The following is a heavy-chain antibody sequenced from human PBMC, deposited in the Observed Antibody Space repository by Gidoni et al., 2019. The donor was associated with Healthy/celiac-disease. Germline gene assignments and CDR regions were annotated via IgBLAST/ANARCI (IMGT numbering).Heavy chain of an antibody. CDR2: SKSKTDGGTT. Sequence: EVQLVESGGGLVNPGVSLRLSCAASGFTFSNAWMNWVRQAPGKGLEWVGRSKSKTDGGTTDYAAPVKGRFTISRDDSKNTLYLQMNSLKTEDTAVYYCTAGWPTGDYWGQGTLVTVSS. D-gene: IGHD2-15*01. CDR1: GFTFSNAW. V-gene: IGHV3-15*07. CDR3: TAGWPTGDY. J-gene: IGHJ4*02.